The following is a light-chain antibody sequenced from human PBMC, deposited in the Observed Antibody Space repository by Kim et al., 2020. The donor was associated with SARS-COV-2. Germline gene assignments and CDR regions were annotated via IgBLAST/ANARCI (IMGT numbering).Light chain of an antibody. CDR3: QQYNNWPYT. Sequence: SVAPGESATRSCRASQSVSSNLAWYQQKPGQAPRLLSYGASTRATGFPARFSGSGSGTEFTLTISSLQSEDFAVYYCQQYNNWPYTFGQGTKLEI. V-gene: IGKV3-15*01. CDR1: QSVSSN. J-gene: IGKJ2*01. CDR2: GAS.